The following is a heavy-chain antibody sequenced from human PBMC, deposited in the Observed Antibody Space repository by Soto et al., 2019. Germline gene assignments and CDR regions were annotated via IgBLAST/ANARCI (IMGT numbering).Heavy chain of an antibody. CDR1: GFTFSSYA. J-gene: IGHJ4*02. CDR2: SSGSGGST. V-gene: IGHV3-23*01. Sequence: EVQLLVSGGGLVQPGGSLRLSCAASGFTFSSYAMSWVRQAPGKGLEWVSASSGSGGSTDYVDSVKGRCTISRDNSKNTLYLQMSSLRAENTAVYYCAKLQAYSYGPGAYFDYWGQGTLVTVSS. D-gene: IGHD5-18*01. CDR3: AKLQAYSYGPGAYFDY.